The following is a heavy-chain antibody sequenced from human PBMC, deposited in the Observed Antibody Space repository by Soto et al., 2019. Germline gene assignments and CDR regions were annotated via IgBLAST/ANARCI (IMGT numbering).Heavy chain of an antibody. CDR2: IYYSGST. Sequence: SETRSLARSVAGGFISNCYCTWIRQPPGKGLEWIGYIYYSGSTNYNPSLKSRVTMSVDTSKNQFSLRLSSVTAADTAVYYCARHVYSYGSGSYLIYFDYWGQGTLVTVSS. V-gene: IGHV4-59*08. CDR3: ARHVYSYGSGSYLIYFDY. CDR1: GGFISNCY. J-gene: IGHJ4*02. D-gene: IGHD3-10*01.